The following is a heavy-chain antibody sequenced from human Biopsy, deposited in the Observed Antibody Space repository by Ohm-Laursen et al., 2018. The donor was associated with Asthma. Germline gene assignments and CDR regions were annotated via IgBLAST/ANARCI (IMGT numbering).Heavy chain of an antibody. Sequence: SLRLSCTASGVSVANNYMTWVRQAPGKGLEWVSIMYAGGSRFYADRVKGRFTISRDNSRNRLYLQINRLTVEDSAVYFCARQSGQDYGDSSGFDIWGQGTKVAVSS. CDR2: MYAGGSR. D-gene: IGHD3-22*01. CDR1: GVSVANNY. J-gene: IGHJ3*02. CDR3: ARQSGQDYGDSSGFDI. V-gene: IGHV3-66*02.